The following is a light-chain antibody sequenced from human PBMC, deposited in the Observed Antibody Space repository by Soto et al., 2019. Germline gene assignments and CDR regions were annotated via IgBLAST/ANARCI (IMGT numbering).Light chain of an antibody. CDR2: SNN. Sequence: QSVLTQPPPASGTPGQRVTISCSGSSSNIGSNYVYWYQQLPGTAPKLLIYSNNQRPSGVPDRFSGSKSGTSASLAISGLRSEDEADYYCAAWDDSLSRAVFGGGTQLTVL. CDR3: AAWDDSLSRAV. CDR1: SSNIGSNY. J-gene: IGLJ7*01. V-gene: IGLV1-47*02.